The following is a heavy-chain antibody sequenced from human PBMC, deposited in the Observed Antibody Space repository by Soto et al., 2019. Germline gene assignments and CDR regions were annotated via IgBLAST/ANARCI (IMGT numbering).Heavy chain of an antibody. CDR3: ARDSRHHGSGSYYYYYYGMDV. CDR1: GFTFSSYA. V-gene: IGHV3-30*04. Sequence: GESLKISCAASGFTFSSYAMYWVRQAPGKGLEWVTVISYDESNEYYADSVKGRFTISRDNSKNTLYLQMNSLRDEDTAVYYCARDSRHHGSGSYYYYYYGMDVWGQGTTVTVSS. J-gene: IGHJ6*02. D-gene: IGHD3-10*01. CDR2: ISYDESNE.